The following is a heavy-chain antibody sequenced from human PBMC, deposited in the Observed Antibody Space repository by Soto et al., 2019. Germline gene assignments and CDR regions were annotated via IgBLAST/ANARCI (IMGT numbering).Heavy chain of an antibody. CDR3: AKVFSAYFDWLLPLDY. D-gene: IGHD3-9*01. V-gene: IGHV3-23*01. Sequence: GGSLRLSCAASGFTFSSYAMSWVRQAPGKGLEWVSAISGSGGSTYYADSVKGRFTISRDNSKNTLYLQMNSLRAEDTAVYYCAKVFSAYFDWLLPLDYWGQGTLVTVSS. CDR1: GFTFSSYA. CDR2: ISGSGGST. J-gene: IGHJ4*02.